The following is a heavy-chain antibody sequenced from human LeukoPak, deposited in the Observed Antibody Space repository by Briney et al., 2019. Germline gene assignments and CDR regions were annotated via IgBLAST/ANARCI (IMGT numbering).Heavy chain of an antibody. Sequence: GGSLRLSCAASGFHFRTYAMHWVRQAPGKGLEWMAIISYDGSSEYYADSVKGRFTVSRENSENTLPLHMNSLRPDDTAVYFCARGYYLGSGSFDHWGQGALVTVSS. CDR1: GFHFRTYA. J-gene: IGHJ4*02. CDR3: ARGYYLGSGSFDH. V-gene: IGHV3-30*01. D-gene: IGHD3-10*01. CDR2: ISYDGSSE.